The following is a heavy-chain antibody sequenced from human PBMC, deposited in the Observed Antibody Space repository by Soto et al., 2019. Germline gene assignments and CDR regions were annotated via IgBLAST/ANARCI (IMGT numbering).Heavy chain of an antibody. V-gene: IGHV4-31*03. D-gene: IGHD3-3*01. CDR2: IYYSGST. CDR3: ARQGEFGVVIFIDY. CDR1: GGSISSGGYY. Sequence: QVQLQESGPGLVKPSQTLSLTCTVSGGSISSGGYYWSWIRQHPGKGLEWIGYIYYSGSTYYNPSIKSRVTISVDTSKNQFSLKLSSVTAADTAVYYCARQGEFGVVIFIDYWGQGTLVTVSS. J-gene: IGHJ4*02.